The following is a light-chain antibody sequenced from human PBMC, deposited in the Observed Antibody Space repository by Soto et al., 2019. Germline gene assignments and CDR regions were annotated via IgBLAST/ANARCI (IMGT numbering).Light chain of an antibody. Sequence: QSALTQPASVSGSPGQSLTISCSGGTSDIGTYNYVSWYQHHPGKVPKVVIYEVSDRPSGVSNRFSGSNSGNTASRTISGLQPEDEAVYYCSSTAGNKNLVFGGGTKVTVL. J-gene: IGLJ3*02. CDR3: SSTAGNKNLV. CDR1: TSDIGTYNY. CDR2: EVS. V-gene: IGLV2-14*01.